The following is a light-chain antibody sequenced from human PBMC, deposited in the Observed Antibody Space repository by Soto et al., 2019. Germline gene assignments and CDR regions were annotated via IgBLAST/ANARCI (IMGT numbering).Light chain of an antibody. CDR1: QTINSW. V-gene: IGKV1-5*01. CDR3: QQYDVDSGT. J-gene: IGKJ1*01. Sequence: DIQMTQSPPPLSASVGDRVTITCRASQTINSWLAWYQQKPGKAPKVLIYDASNLETGVPSRFSGSGSGTEFTLTISSLQPDDFATYYCQQYDVDSGTFGQGTKVDIK. CDR2: DAS.